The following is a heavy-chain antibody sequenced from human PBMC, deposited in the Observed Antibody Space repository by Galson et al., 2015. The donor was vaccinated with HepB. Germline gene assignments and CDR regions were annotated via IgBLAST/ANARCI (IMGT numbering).Heavy chain of an antibody. CDR3: TTVKTVTPSFDY. CDR2: IESKTDGGTT. V-gene: IGHV3-15*07. Sequence: SLRLSCAASGFTFSNAGMNWVRQAPGKGLEWVGRIESKTDGGTTDYAAPVKGRFTISRDDSRNTLFLQMNSLKTEDTAVYYCTTVKTVTPSFDYWGQGTLVTVSS. D-gene: IGHD4-17*01. CDR1: GFTFSNAG. J-gene: IGHJ4*02.